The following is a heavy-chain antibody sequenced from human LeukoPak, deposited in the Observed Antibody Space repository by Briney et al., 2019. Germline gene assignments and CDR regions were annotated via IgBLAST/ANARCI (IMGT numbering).Heavy chain of an antibody. D-gene: IGHD6-25*01. Sequence: GSLRLSCAASGFTFSSYSMNWVRQAPGKGLEWVAVISYDGSNKYYADSVKGRFTISRDNSKNTLYLQMNSLRAEDTAVYYCAKGLSSAGYWGQGTLVTVSS. V-gene: IGHV3-30*18. CDR2: ISYDGSNK. CDR3: AKGLSSAGY. J-gene: IGHJ4*02. CDR1: GFTFSSYS.